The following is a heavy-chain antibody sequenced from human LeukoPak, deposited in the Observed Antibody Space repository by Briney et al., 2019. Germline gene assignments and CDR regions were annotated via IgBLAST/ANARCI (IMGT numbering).Heavy chain of an antibody. Sequence: GGSRRLSCLGSGFGFSNYWMTWLRQAPGEGLEWVANIKEDGSVIYYADSVKGRFTISRDNAKNSVYLQMNSLRVEDTALYYCATGRWFGEFAGSAFQHWAQGPLVTVSS. CDR2: IKEDGSVI. D-gene: IGHD3-10*01. CDR1: GFGFSNYW. CDR3: ATGRWFGEFAGSAFQH. J-gene: IGHJ1*01. V-gene: IGHV3-7*01.